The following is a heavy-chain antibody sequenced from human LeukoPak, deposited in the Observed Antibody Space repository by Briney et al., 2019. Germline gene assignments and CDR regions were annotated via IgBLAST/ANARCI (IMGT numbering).Heavy chain of an antibody. J-gene: IGHJ4*02. CDR1: GGSISSSSYY. Sequence: SETLSLTCTVSGGSISSSSYYWGWIRQPPGKGLEWIGSIYHSGSTYYNPSLKSRVTISVDRSKNQFSLKLSSVTAADTAVYYCARASGGILDYWGQGTLVTVSS. V-gene: IGHV4-39*07. CDR3: ARASGGILDY. D-gene: IGHD1-26*01. CDR2: IYHSGST.